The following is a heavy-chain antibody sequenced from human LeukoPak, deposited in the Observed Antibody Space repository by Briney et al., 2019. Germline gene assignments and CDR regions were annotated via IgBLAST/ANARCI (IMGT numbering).Heavy chain of an antibody. CDR2: IYWNDDK. CDR3: ARELLWFGKVPEPYMDV. V-gene: IGHV2-5*01. CDR1: GFSLSTSGVG. Sequence: SGPTLVNPTQTLTLTCTFSGFSLSTSGVGVGWIRQPPGKALEWLALIYWNDDKRYSPSLKSRLTITKDTSKNQVVLTMTNMDPVGTATYYCARELLWFGKVPEPYMDVWGKGTTVTVSS. D-gene: IGHD3-10*01. J-gene: IGHJ6*03.